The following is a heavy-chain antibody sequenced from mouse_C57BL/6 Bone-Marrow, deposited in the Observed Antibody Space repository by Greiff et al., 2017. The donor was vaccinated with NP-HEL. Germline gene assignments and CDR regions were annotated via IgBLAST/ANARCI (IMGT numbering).Heavy chain of an antibody. J-gene: IGHJ2*01. V-gene: IGHV1-64*01. CDR2: IHPNSGST. D-gene: IGHD1-1*01. CDR1: GYTFTSYW. Sequence: QVQLQQPGAELVKPGASVKLSCKASGYTFTSYWMHWVKQRPGQGLEWIGMIHPNSGSTNYNEKFKSKATLTVDKSSSTAYMQLSSLTSEDSAVYYCARELTLWCYFDYWGQGTTLTVSS. CDR3: ARELTLWCYFDY.